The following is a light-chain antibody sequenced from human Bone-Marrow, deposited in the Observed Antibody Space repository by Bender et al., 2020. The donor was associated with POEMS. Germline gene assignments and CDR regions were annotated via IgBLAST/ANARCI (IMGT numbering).Light chain of an antibody. CDR1: SSDIGGYNY. Sequence: QSALTQPPSASGSPGQSVTISCTGTSSDIGGYNYVSWYQHHPGKAPKLMISDVSDRPSGVSNRFSGSKSGNTASLTISGLQAEDEGDYYCCSYAVTDTWVFGGGTKLTVL. CDR3: CSYAVTDTWV. V-gene: IGLV2-14*03. J-gene: IGLJ3*02. CDR2: DVS.